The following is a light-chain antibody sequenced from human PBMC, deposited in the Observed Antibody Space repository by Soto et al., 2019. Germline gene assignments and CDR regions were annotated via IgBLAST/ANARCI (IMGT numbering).Light chain of an antibody. CDR2: AAS. CDR1: QDIEYD. V-gene: IGKV1-39*01. J-gene: IGKJ1*01. Sequence: DIHMTQAPSSLSASVPDLLTITFRASQDIEYDLAWYQQKSGKTPKRIIYAASSLQSGVPSRFSGSGSGTDFTLTISSLQPEDFATYYCQQSYSTPLTFGQGTKVDIK. CDR3: QQSYSTPLT.